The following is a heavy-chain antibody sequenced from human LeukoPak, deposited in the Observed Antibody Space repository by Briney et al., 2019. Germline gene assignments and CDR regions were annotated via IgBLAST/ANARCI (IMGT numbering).Heavy chain of an antibody. Sequence: GGSLRLSCAASGFTFSDYYMSWIRQAPGKGLEWVSYISRSGSTIYYADSVKGRFTISRDNAKNSLYLQMNSMRAEDTAVYYCARESAGGRNYYYDSSGLDYWGQGTLVTVSS. J-gene: IGHJ4*02. CDR1: GFTFSDYY. V-gene: IGHV3-11*01. D-gene: IGHD3-22*01. CDR2: ISRSGSTI. CDR3: ARESAGGRNYYYDSSGLDY.